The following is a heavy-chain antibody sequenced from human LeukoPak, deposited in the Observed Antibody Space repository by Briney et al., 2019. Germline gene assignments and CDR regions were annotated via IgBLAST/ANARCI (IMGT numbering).Heavy chain of an antibody. D-gene: IGHD3-3*01. CDR2: IYYSGST. CDR1: GGSLSSSSYY. CDR3: ARHGADYYDFWIGYSSFDY. J-gene: IGHJ4*02. V-gene: IGHV4-39*01. Sequence: SETLSLTCTVSGGSLSSSSYYWGWIRQPPGKGLEWIGSIYYSGSTYYNPSLKSRVTISVDTSKNQFSLKLSSVTAADTAVYYCARHGADYYDFWIGYSSFDYWGQGALVTVSS.